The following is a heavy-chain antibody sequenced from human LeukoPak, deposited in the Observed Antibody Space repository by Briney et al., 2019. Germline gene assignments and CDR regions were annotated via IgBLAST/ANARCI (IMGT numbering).Heavy chain of an antibody. CDR2: IRNRVSYITTSGSTI. CDR3: ARVGRAITAAGFGAFDV. J-gene: IGHJ3*01. CDR1: GFTFSDYY. Sequence: GGSLRLSCAASGFTFSDYYMSWVRQAPGKGLEWVSYIRNRVSYITTSGSTIYYADSVKGRFTISRDNAKNSVYLEMNSLRADDTAVYYCARVGRAITAAGFGAFDVWGQGTMATVSS. V-gene: IGHV3-11*01. D-gene: IGHD6-13*01.